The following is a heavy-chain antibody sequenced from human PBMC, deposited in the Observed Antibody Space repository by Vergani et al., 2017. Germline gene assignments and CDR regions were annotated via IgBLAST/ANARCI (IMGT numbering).Heavy chain of an antibody. V-gene: IGHV4-59*10. Sequence: QVQLQQWGAGLLKPSETLSLTCTVSGGSISSYYWSWIRQPAGKGLEWIGRIYTSGSTNYNPSLKSRVTMSVDTSKNQFSLKLSAVTAADTAVYYCARANMYSSSWYIPDAFDIWGQGTMVTVSS. CDR3: ARANMYSSSWYIPDAFDI. D-gene: IGHD6-13*01. J-gene: IGHJ3*02. CDR1: GGSISSYY. CDR2: IYTSGST.